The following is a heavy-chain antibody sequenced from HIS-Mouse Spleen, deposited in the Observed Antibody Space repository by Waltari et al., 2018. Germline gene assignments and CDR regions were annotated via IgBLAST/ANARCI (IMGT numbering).Heavy chain of an antibody. CDR2: MYSGGST. J-gene: IGHJ4*02. D-gene: IGHD6-13*01. CDR1: WFTFSSNY. V-gene: IGHV3-53*01. Sequence: EVQLVESGGGLIQPGGSLRLSCAASWFTFSSNYMSWVCRAPGKGMELVSVMYSGGSTYYADSVKGRFTISRDNSKNTLYLQMNSLRAEDTAVYYCAGGVGSSWYYFDYWGQGTLVTVSS. CDR3: AGGVGSSWYYFDY.